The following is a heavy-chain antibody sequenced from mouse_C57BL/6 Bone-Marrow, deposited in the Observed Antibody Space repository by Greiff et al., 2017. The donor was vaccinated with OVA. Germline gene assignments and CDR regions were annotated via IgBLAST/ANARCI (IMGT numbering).Heavy chain of an antibody. V-gene: IGHV1-52*01. CDR1: GYTFTSYW. CDR2: IDPSDSET. CDR3: ARVGDSAWFAY. Sequence: VQLQQPGAELVRPGSSVKLSCKASGYTFTSYWMHWVKQRPIQGLEWIGNIDPSDSETHYNQKFKDKATLTVDKSSSTAYMQLSSLTSEDSAVYYCARVGDSAWFAYWGQGTLVTVSA. D-gene: IGHD3-3*01. J-gene: IGHJ3*01.